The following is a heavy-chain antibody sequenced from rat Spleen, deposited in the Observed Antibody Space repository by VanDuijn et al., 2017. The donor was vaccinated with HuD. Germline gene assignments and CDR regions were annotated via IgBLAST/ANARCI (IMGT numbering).Heavy chain of an antibody. CDR3: GRDEYRNNWGFGY. D-gene: IGHD1-5*01. Sequence: QVQLKESGPGLVQPSETLSLTCTVSGFSLTSYSVSWVRQPPGKGLELIAAISSGGSTYFNSVLKSRLSISRDTSKSQVFLKMNSLQTVDTAIYFCGRDEYRNNWGFGYWGHGTLVTVSS. V-gene: IGHV2-6*01. CDR1: GFSLTSYS. CDR2: ISSGGST. J-gene: IGHJ3*01.